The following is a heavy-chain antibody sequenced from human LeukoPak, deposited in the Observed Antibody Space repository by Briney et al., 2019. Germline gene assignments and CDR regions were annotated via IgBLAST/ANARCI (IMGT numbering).Heavy chain of an antibody. J-gene: IGHJ6*03. V-gene: IGHV3-48*03. CDR2: ISSSGSTI. D-gene: IGHD2-15*01. CDR3: AKGDRAATWYYYYYMDV. CDR1: GFTFSSYE. Sequence: PGGSLRPSCAAPGFTFSSYEMNWVRQAPGKGLEWVSYISSSGSTIYYADSVKGRFTISRDNSKNTLYLQMNSLRAEDTAVYYCAKGDRAATWYYYYYMDVWGKGTTVTISS.